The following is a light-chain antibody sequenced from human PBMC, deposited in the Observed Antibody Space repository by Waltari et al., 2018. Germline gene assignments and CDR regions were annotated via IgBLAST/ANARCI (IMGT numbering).Light chain of an antibody. CDR3: QQYGSSPWT. Sequence: LVLTQSPGTLSLSPGERATLSCRASQSLSGSYVAWYQQKPGQAPRLLIYGASTRATGIPVRFSVRGSGTDFTLSISRLEPEDFAVYYCQQYGSSPWTFGQGTKVEIK. V-gene: IGKV3-20*01. CDR2: GAS. CDR1: QSLSGSY. J-gene: IGKJ1*01.